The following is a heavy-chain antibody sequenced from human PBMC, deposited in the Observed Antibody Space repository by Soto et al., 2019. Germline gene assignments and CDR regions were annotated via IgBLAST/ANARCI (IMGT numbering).Heavy chain of an antibody. D-gene: IGHD3-16*01. CDR2: ISSSGSTI. Sequence: GGSLRLSCAASGFTFSSYEMNWVRQAPGKGLEWVSYISSSGSTIYYADSVKGRFTISRDNAKSSLYLRMNSLRAEDTGVYYCATYPWGSSIDFWGQGTLVTVSS. CDR3: ATYPWGSSIDF. CDR1: GFTFSSYE. J-gene: IGHJ4*02. V-gene: IGHV3-48*03.